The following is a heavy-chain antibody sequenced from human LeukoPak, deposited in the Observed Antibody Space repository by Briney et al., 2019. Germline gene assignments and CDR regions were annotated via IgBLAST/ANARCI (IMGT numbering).Heavy chain of an antibody. CDR3: ARDFDGSGIDY. V-gene: IGHV3-48*04. Sequence: PGGSLRLSCAASGFTFSMYAMNWVRQAPGKGLEWVSYISSSSSTIYYADSVKGRFTISRDNAKNSLYLQMNSLRAEDTAVYYCARDFDGSGIDYWGQGTLVTVSS. D-gene: IGHD3-10*01. J-gene: IGHJ4*02. CDR2: ISSSSSTI. CDR1: GFTFSMYA.